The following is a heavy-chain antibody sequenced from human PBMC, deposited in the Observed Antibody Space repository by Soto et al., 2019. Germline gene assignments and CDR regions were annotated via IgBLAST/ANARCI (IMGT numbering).Heavy chain of an antibody. V-gene: IGHV3-11*01. CDR3: ANSDLRCGGDCSVDY. J-gene: IGHJ4*02. CDR1: GFTFSDYY. D-gene: IGHD2-21*02. CDR2: ISSSGSTI. Sequence: GGSLRLSCAASGFTFSDYYMSWIRQAPGKGLEWVSYISSSGSTIYYADSVKGRFTISRDNAKNSLYLQMNSLRAEDTAVYYCANSDLRCGGDCSVDYWGQGTLVTVSS.